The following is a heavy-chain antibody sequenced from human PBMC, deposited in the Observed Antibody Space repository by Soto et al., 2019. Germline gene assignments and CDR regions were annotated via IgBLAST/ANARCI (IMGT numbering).Heavy chain of an antibody. CDR3: ARDHYDSSGYYYWR. CDR1: GGSISSGGYY. D-gene: IGHD3-22*01. Sequence: PSETLSLTCTVSGGSISSGGYYWSWIRQHPGKGLEWIGYIYYSGSTYYNPSLKSRVTISVDTSKNQFSLKLSSVTAADTAMYYCARDHYDSSGYYYWRWGQGTLVTVSS. V-gene: IGHV4-31*03. J-gene: IGHJ4*02. CDR2: IYYSGST.